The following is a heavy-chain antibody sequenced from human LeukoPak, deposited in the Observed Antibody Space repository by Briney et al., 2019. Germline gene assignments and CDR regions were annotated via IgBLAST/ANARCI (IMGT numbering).Heavy chain of an antibody. CDR3: ARGNVATILAY. CDR1: GGSFSGYY. D-gene: IGHD5-12*01. Sequence: PSETLSLNCAVYGGSFSGYYWSWIRQPPGKGLEWIGEINHSGSTNYNPSLKSRVTISVDTSQNQFSLKLSSVTAADTAVYYCARGNVATILAYWGQGTLVTVSS. J-gene: IGHJ4*02. CDR2: INHSGST. V-gene: IGHV4-34*01.